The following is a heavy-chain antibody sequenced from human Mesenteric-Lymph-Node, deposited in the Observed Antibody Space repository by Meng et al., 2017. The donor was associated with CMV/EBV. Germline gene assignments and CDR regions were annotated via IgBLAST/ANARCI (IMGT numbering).Heavy chain of an antibody. D-gene: IGHD5/OR15-5a*01. J-gene: IGHJ4*02. CDR1: GYSISSAYY. V-gene: IGHV4-38-2*02. Sequence: SETLSLTCTVSGYSISSAYYWGWIRQPPGKGLEWIGSVYHSGSTFYNPSLKSRVTISVDTSKNQFSLKLSSVTAADTAVYYCARRVSGGVYADYLDYWGQGTLVTVSS. CDR3: ARRVSGGVYADYLDY. CDR2: VYHSGST.